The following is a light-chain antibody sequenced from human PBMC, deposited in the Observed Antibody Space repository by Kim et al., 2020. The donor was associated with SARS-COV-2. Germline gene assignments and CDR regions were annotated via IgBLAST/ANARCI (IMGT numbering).Light chain of an antibody. J-gene: IGKJ1*01. Sequence: EIVMTQSPATLSVSPGERATLSCRASQSVSSNLAWYQQKPGQAPRLLIYGASTRATGMPVRFSGSGSGTEFTLTISSLQSEDFAVYYCQQYGNWPTFGQGTKVEIK. CDR1: QSVSSN. V-gene: IGKV3-15*01. CDR3: QQYGNWPT. CDR2: GAS.